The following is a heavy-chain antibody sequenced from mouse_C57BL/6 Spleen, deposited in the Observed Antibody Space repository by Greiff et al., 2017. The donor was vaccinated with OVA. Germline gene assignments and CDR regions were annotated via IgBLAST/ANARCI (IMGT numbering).Heavy chain of an antibody. V-gene: IGHV1-52*01. CDR3: ARQGGTLDY. Sequence: VQLQQPGAELVRPGSSVKLSCKASGYTFTSYWMHWVKQRPIQGLEWIGNIDPSDSETHYNQKFKDKATLTVYKSSSTSYMQLRSLTSEDSAFYYCARQGGTLDYWGQGTTLTVSS. D-gene: IGHD1-1*02. CDR2: IDPSDSET. J-gene: IGHJ2*01. CDR1: GYTFTSYW.